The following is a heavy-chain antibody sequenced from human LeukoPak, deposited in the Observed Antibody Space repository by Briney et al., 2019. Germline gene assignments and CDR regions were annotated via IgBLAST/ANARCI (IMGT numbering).Heavy chain of an antibody. V-gene: IGHV3-30*04. CDR2: ISYDRSDN. CDR1: GFTFSSYA. Sequence: GRSLTLSCTASGFTFSSYAMHWVRQAPGKGLEWVAVISYDRSDNYYADSVKGRFTISRDNSKNTLYLQTNSLRAEDTGVYYCARVPQGYYGSGSYLGAFDIWGQGTMVTVSS. J-gene: IGHJ3*02. D-gene: IGHD3-10*01. CDR3: ARVPQGYYGSGSYLGAFDI.